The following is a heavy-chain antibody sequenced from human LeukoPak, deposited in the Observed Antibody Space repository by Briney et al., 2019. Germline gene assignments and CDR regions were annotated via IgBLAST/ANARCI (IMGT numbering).Heavy chain of an antibody. D-gene: IGHD2-2*02. CDR2: MIPIFGTP. J-gene: IGHJ6*03. Sequence: GASVKVSCKASGGTFSNCAISWVRQAPEQGLEWMGGMIPIFGTPNYAQKFQGRVTITTDEPTRTAYMELSGLRSEDTAVYYCARALRDPYCSSTSCYMNDYYYYMDVWGKGTTVTVSS. V-gene: IGHV1-69*05. CDR1: GGTFSNCA. CDR3: ARALRDPYCSSTSCYMNDYYYYMDV.